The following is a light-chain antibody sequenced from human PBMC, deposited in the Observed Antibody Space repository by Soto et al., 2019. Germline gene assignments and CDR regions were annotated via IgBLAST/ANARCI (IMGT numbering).Light chain of an antibody. Sequence: QSVLTQPPSVSAAPGQKVTISCSGSTSNIGTYSVSWYQQLPGTAPKLLIYDNSQRPSGIPDRFSGSKSGTSATLAITGLQTGDEADYYCGTWDSSLNGWVFGGGTKLTVL. CDR3: GTWDSSLNGWV. J-gene: IGLJ3*02. CDR1: TSNIGTYS. CDR2: DNS. V-gene: IGLV1-51*01.